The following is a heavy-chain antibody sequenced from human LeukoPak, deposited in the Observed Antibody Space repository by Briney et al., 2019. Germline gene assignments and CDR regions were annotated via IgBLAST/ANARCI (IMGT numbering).Heavy chain of an antibody. D-gene: IGHD3-16*01. Sequence: PSETLSLTCAVYGGSFSGYYWSWIRQPPGKGLEWIGEINHSGSTNYNPSLKSRVTISVDTSKNQFSLKLSSVTAADTAVYYCARVGRYEPFDYWGQGTLVTVSS. CDR2: INHSGST. CDR3: ARVGRYEPFDY. CDR1: GGSFSGYY. V-gene: IGHV4-34*01. J-gene: IGHJ4*02.